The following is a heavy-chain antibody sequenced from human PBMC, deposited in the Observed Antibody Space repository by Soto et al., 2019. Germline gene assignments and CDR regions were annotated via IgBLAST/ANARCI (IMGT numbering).Heavy chain of an antibody. V-gene: IGHV3-72*01. Sequence: GGSLRPSCAVSGFTLSDHFMDWVRQTPGKGLEWLGHSRNRANSYTTEYAASVKGRFTMSRDDSKNLFFLQMNSLQTDDTAVYYCVRIIDRGYSEYWGQGTLVTVSS. J-gene: IGHJ4*02. CDR2: SRNRANSYTT. CDR1: GFTLSDHF. CDR3: VRIIDRGYSEY. D-gene: IGHD3-22*01.